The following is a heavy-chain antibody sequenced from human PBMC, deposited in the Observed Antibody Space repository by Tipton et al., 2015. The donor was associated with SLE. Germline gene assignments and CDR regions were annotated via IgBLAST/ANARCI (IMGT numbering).Heavy chain of an antibody. V-gene: IGHV4-59*01. J-gene: IGHJ3*02. Sequence: TLSLTCTVSGGSISRYYWSWIRQPPGKGLEWIGYIYYSGSTNYNPSLKSRVTISVDTSKNQFSLELSSVTAADTAVYYCATETPEDAFDIWGQGTMVTVSS. D-gene: IGHD4-23*01. CDR3: ATETPEDAFDI. CDR1: GGSISRYY. CDR2: IYYSGST.